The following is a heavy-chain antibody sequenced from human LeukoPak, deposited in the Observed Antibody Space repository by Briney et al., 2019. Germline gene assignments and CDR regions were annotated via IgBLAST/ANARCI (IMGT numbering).Heavy chain of an antibody. CDR1: GFTFTNYA. D-gene: IGHD3-16*01. V-gene: IGHV3-23*01. CDR3: AKGAEIDL. CDR2: VTGPGDTT. J-gene: IGHJ5*02. Sequence: GGSLRLSCATSGFTFTNYAMNWVRQAPRKGLEWVSAVTGPGDTTYYADSVKGRSFMSREDSKTTVYLQMNSLRAEDTAIYYCAKGAEIDLWGQGTLVTISS.